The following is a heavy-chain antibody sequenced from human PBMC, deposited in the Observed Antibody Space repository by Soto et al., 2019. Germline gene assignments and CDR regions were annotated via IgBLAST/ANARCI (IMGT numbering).Heavy chain of an antibody. CDR3: AKHNRYDFWSGYYEFDY. V-gene: IGHV3-23*01. D-gene: IGHD3-3*01. J-gene: IGHJ4*02. CDR2: ISGSGGST. CDR1: GFTFGSYA. Sequence: PGGSLRLSCAASGFTFGSYAMSWVRQAPGKGLEWVSAISGSGGSTYYADSVKGRFTISRDNSKNTLYLQMNSLRAEDTAVYYCAKHNRYDFWSGYYEFDYWGQGTLVTVSS.